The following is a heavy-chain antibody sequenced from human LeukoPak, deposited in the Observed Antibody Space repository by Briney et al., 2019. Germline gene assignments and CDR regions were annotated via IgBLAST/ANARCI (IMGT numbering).Heavy chain of an antibody. Sequence: TLSLTCSVSGGSISSSTYYWGWIRQPPGKGLEWIGNIYNSGSTYYNPSLKSRVTISVDTSKNQFSLQLSSVTAADTAVYYCARQAYSSSLGWFDPWGQGTLVTVSS. CDR1: GGSISSSTYY. J-gene: IGHJ5*02. V-gene: IGHV4-39*01. CDR2: IYNSGST. D-gene: IGHD6-13*01. CDR3: ARQAYSSSLGWFDP.